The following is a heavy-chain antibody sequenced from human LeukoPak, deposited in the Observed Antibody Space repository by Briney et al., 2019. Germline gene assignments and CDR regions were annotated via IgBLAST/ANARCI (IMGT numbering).Heavy chain of an antibody. CDR2: IRYDGSNK. V-gene: IGHV3-30*02. CDR1: GFTFSSYG. CDR3: ATERCSGGSCYTGAPDAFDI. D-gene: IGHD2-15*01. J-gene: IGHJ3*02. Sequence: PGGSLRLSCAASGFTFSSYGMHWVRQAPGKGLEWVAFIRYDGSNKYYADSVKGRFTISRDNSKNTLYLQMNSLRAEDTAVYYCATERCSGGSCYTGAPDAFDIWGQGTMVTVSS.